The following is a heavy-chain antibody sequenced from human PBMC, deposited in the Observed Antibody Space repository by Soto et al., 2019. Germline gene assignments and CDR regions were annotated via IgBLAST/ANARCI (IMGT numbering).Heavy chain of an antibody. D-gene: IGHD1-20*01. V-gene: IGHV5-51*01. CDR1: GYSFTSYW. CDR2: IYPGDSDT. CDR3: AGSGITGTLPGGPEDYYYGMDV. J-gene: IGHJ6*02. Sequence: GESLKISCKGSGYSFTSYWIGWVRQMPGKGLEWMGIIYPGDSDTRYSPSFQGQVTISADKSISTAYLQWSSLKASDTAMYYCAGSGITGTLPGGPEDYYYGMDVWGPGTTVTVSS.